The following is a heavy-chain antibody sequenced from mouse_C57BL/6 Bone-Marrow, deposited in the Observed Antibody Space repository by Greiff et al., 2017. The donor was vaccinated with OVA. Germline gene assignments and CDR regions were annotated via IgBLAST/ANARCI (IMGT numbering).Heavy chain of an antibody. CDR1: GYTFTDYY. D-gene: IGHD2-1*01. V-gene: IGHV1-76*01. J-gene: IGHJ3*01. CDR3: ARSLDYGNYLFAY. CDR2: IYPGSGNT. Sequence: VQLVESGAELVRPGASVKLSCKASGYTFTDYYINWVKQRPGQGLEWIARIYPGSGNTYYNEKFKGKATLTAEKSSSTAYMQLSSLTSEDSAVYFCARSLDYGNYLFAYWGQGTLVTVSA.